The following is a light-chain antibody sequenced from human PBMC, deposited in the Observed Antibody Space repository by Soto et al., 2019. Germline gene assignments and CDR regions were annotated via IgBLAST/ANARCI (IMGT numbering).Light chain of an antibody. J-gene: IGKJ1*01. CDR1: QSVSSN. CDR3: QQYNNLWT. V-gene: IGKV3-15*01. CDR2: GAS. Sequence: EIVMTQSPATLSVSPGERATLSCRASQSVSSNFACYQQKPGQAPRLLIYGASTRATGIPARFSGSGSGTEFTLTISSLQSEDFAVYYCQQYNNLWTFGQGTKVDI.